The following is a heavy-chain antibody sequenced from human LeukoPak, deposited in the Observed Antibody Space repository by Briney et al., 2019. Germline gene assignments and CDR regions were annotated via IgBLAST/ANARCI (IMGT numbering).Heavy chain of an antibody. CDR3: ARSPRDYFDY. V-gene: IGHV3-48*04. Sequence: GGSLRLSCAASGFTFSSYWMNWVRQAPGKGLEWVSYISSSGSTIYYADSVKGRFTISRDNAKNSLYLQMNSLRAEDTAVYYCARSPRDYFDYWGQGTLVTVSS. J-gene: IGHJ4*02. CDR1: GFTFSSYW. CDR2: ISSSGSTI.